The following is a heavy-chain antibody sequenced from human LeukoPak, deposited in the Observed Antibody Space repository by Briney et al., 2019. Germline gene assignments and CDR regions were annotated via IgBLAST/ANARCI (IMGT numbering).Heavy chain of an antibody. V-gene: IGHV3-9*01. D-gene: IGHD6-13*01. CDR1: GFTFDDYA. J-gene: IGHJ6*02. Sequence: GGSLRLSCAASGFTFDDYAMHWVRQAPGKGLEWVSGISWNSGSIGYADSVKGRFTISRDNAKNSLYLQMNSLRAEDTALYYCAKDIVVSGYSSSWYLRNQPYYYYGMDVWGQGTTVTVSS. CDR3: AKDIVVSGYSSSWYLRNQPYYYYGMDV. CDR2: ISWNSGSI.